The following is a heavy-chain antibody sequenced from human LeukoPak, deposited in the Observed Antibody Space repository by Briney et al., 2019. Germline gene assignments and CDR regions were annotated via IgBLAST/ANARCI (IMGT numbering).Heavy chain of an antibody. CDR2: ISADSDKT. CDR3: AKVRDWGGFDY. J-gene: IGHJ4*02. V-gene: IGHV3-23*01. D-gene: IGHD2-21*02. Sequence: GGTLRLSCAASGFTFHTHGMYWVRQAPGKGLEWVSGISADSDKTYFIDSVKGRFFISRDNSKNTVHLQLNNLRAEDTAVYYCAKVRDWGGFDYWGQGTLVIVSS. CDR1: GFTFHTHG.